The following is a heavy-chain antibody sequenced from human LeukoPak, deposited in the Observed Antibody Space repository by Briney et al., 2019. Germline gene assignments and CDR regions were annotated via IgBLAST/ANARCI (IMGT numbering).Heavy chain of an antibody. CDR1: GFTFSSYA. CDR3: AKDPRYNWNDGWFDP. J-gene: IGHJ5*02. D-gene: IGHD1-1*01. Sequence: GGSLRLSCAASGFTFSSYAMSWVRQAPGKGLEWVSAISGNGGSTYYADSVKGRFTISRDNSKNTLYLQMNSLRAEDTAVYYCAKDPRYNWNDGWFDPWGQGTLVTVSS. V-gene: IGHV3-23*01. CDR2: ISGNGGST.